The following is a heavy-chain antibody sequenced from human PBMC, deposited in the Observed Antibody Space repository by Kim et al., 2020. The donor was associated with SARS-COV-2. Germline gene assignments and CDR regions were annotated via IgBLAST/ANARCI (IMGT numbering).Heavy chain of an antibody. V-gene: IGHV5-51*01. J-gene: IGHJ3*02. CDR3: ARHMGAATGDAFDI. D-gene: IGHD1-26*01. Sequence: SPAFQGQVTISADKSISTAYLQWSSLKASDTAMYYCARHMGAATGDAFDIWGQGTMVTVSS.